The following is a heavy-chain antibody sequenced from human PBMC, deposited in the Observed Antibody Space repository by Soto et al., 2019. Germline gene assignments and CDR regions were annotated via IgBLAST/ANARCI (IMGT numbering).Heavy chain of an antibody. CDR3: ARDHTIFGVVISYYFDY. Sequence: QSGGSLRLSCAASGFTFSSYGMHWVRQAPGKGLEWVAVIWYDGSNKYYADSVKGRFTISRDNSKNTLYLQMNSLRAEDTAVYYCARDHTIFGVVISYYFDYWGQGTLVTVSS. V-gene: IGHV3-33*01. CDR2: IWYDGSNK. D-gene: IGHD3-3*01. J-gene: IGHJ4*02. CDR1: GFTFSSYG.